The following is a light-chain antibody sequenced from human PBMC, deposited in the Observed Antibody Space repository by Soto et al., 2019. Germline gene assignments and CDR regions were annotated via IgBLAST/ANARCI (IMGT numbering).Light chain of an antibody. CDR3: QQDYSTPPT. CDR2: WAS. Sequence: DIVMTQSPDSLAVSLGERATINCKSSQSVLYSSNNQNYLAWYQQKPGQPPKLLIYWASTRESGVPDRFSGSGSGTDFTLTISSLQAEDVAVYYCQQDYSTPPTVGQGTKLEIK. CDR1: QSVLYSSNNQNY. J-gene: IGKJ2*01. V-gene: IGKV4-1*01.